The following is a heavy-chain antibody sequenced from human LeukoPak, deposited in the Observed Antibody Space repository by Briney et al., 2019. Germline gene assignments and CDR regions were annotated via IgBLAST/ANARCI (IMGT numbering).Heavy chain of an antibody. V-gene: IGHV4-34*01. CDR3: ARGPPHRTIQLWAFFDY. Sequence: ASETLSLTCAVYGGSFSGYYWSWLRQPPGKGLEWIGEINHSGSTNYNPSLKSRVTISVDTSKNQFSLKLSSVTAADTAVYYCARGPPHRTIQLWAFFDYWGQGTLVTVSS. CDR2: INHSGST. D-gene: IGHD5-18*01. J-gene: IGHJ4*02. CDR1: GGSFSGYY.